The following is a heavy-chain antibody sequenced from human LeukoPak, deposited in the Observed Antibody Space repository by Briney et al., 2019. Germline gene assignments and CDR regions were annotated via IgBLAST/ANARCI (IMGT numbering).Heavy chain of an antibody. J-gene: IGHJ4*02. CDR1: GDSISSYNYF. Sequence: PSETLSLICTVSGDSISSYNYFWGWIRQPPGKGLEWVGSIYYRGNTYYNPSLKSRVTLSADTSTNRFSLKVTSVTAADTAVYYCARASSGYYWDFDYWGQGALVTVSS. CDR2: IYYRGNT. CDR3: ARASSGYYWDFDY. D-gene: IGHD3-22*01. V-gene: IGHV4-39*01.